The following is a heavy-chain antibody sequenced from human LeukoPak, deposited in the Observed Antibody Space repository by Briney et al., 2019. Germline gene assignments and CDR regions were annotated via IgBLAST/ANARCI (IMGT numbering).Heavy chain of an antibody. CDR2: INHSGST. Sequence: PPETLSLTCAVYGGSFSGYYWSWIRQPPGKGLEWIGEINHSGSTNYNPSLKSRVTISVDTSKNQFSLKLSSVTAADTAVYYCARAFKYYDFWSGYYKGTNWFDPWGQGTLVTVSS. CDR1: GGSFSGYY. J-gene: IGHJ5*02. V-gene: IGHV4-34*01. CDR3: ARAFKYYDFWSGYYKGTNWFDP. D-gene: IGHD3-3*01.